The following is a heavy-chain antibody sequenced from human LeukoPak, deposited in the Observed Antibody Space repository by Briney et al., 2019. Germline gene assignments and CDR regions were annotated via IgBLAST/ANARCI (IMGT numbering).Heavy chain of an antibody. CDR3: ARDWDSGYDRPYYYYYYYMDV. Sequence: SETLSLTCTVSGGSISSGSYYWSWIRQPAGKGLEWIGRTYTSGSTNYNPSLKSRVTISVDTSKNQFSLKLSSVTAADTAVYYCARDWDSGYDRPYYYYYYYMDVWGKGTTVTVSS. J-gene: IGHJ6*03. V-gene: IGHV4-61*02. CDR1: GGSISSGSYY. D-gene: IGHD5-12*01. CDR2: TYTSGST.